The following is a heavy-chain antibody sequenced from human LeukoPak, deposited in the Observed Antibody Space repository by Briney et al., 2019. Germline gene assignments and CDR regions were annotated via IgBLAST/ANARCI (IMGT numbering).Heavy chain of an antibody. CDR1: GGSIGSCGYY. J-gene: IGHJ4*02. V-gene: IGHV4-31*03. Sequence: SQTLSLTCTVSGGSIGSCGYYWSWIRQHPGKGLEWIGYIYYSGSTYYNPSLKSRVTISVDTSKNQFSLKLSSVTAADTAVYYCARDRNDDYVWGSSGYFDYWGQGTLVTVSS. CDR3: ARDRNDDYVWGSSGYFDY. CDR2: IYYSGST. D-gene: IGHD3-16*01.